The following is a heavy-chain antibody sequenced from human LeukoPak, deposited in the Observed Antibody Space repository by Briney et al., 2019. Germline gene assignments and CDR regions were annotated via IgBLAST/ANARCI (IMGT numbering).Heavy chain of an antibody. J-gene: IGHJ3*02. CDR2: ISGDGSST. D-gene: IGHD5-24*01. V-gene: IGHV3-43*02. CDR3: ARDRDGYNSDAFDI. Sequence: GGSLRLSCAASGFTFDDYAMHWVRQAPGKGLEWVSLISGDGSSTYYVDSVKGRFTISRDNSKNSLYLQMNRLRSEDTAVYYCARDRDGYNSDAFDIWGQGTMVTVSS. CDR1: GFTFDDYA.